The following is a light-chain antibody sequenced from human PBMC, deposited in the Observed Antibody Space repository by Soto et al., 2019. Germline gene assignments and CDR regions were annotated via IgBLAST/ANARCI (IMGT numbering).Light chain of an antibody. CDR2: GAS. J-gene: IGKJ3*01. Sequence: EIVLTQSPATLSLSPVERATLSCMASQSVSSYLAWYQQKPGQAPRLLIYGASSRATGIPDRFSGSGSGTDFTLTINRLEPEDFAVYYCQHYGNSPPSVTFGPGTKVDIK. CDR1: QSVSSY. V-gene: IGKV3-20*01. CDR3: QHYGNSPPSVT.